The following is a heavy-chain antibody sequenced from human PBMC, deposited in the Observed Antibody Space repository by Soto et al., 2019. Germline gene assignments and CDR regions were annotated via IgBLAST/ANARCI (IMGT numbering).Heavy chain of an antibody. Sequence: PGVSLRLSCAASGFTFSNYWMSWVRQAPGKGLEWVANIKQDGSEKYYVDSVKGRFTISRDNAKNSLYLQMNSLRAEDTAVYYCARAGGWLCADYWGQGTLVTVSS. D-gene: IGHD6-19*01. CDR2: IKQDGSEK. CDR3: ARAGGWLCADY. J-gene: IGHJ4*02. CDR1: GFTFSNYW. V-gene: IGHV3-7*01.